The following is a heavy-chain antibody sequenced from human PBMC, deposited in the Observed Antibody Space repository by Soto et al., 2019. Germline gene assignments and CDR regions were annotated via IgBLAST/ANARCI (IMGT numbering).Heavy chain of an antibody. V-gene: IGHV3-11*06. D-gene: IGHD6-13*01. CDR3: ARLRASTWYMGGFLDY. CDR1: GFTFSDYY. J-gene: IGHJ4*02. CDR2: IVSSSTYT. Sequence: PGGSLRLSCAASGFTFSDYYMSWIRQAPGKRLEWVSYIVSSSTYTNYADSVKGRFTISRDNAKNSLYLEMNSLRAEDTAVYYCARLRASTWYMGGFLDYWGLGTLVTVSS.